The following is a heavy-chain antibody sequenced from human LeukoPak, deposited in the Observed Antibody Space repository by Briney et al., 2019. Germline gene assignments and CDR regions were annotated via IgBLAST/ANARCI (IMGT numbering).Heavy chain of an antibody. CDR3: AAPSSCSSTSCVQYYYYGMDV. V-gene: IGHV3-30*03. CDR2: ISDDGRNK. Sequence: GGSLRLSCAASGFSFRNYGMHWVRQAPGKGLEWVAVISDDGRNKYYADPVKGRFTISRDNSKNTLYLQMNSLRAEDTAVYYCAAPSSCSSTSCVQYYYYGMDVWGQGTTVTVSS. J-gene: IGHJ6*02. D-gene: IGHD2-2*01. CDR1: GFSFRNYG.